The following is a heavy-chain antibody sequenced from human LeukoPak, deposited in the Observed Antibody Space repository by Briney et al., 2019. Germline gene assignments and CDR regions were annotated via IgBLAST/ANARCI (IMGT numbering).Heavy chain of an antibody. CDR3: ARGLYSSSWNAFDY. J-gene: IGHJ4*02. Sequence: GGSLRLSCAASGFTFSSYWMHWVRQAPGKGLVWVSRIDSDGSSTSYADSVKGRFTISRDNAKNTLYLQMDSLRAEDAAVYYCARGLYSSSWNAFDYWGQGTLVAVSS. CDR1: GFTFSSYW. D-gene: IGHD6-13*01. V-gene: IGHV3-74*01. CDR2: IDSDGSST.